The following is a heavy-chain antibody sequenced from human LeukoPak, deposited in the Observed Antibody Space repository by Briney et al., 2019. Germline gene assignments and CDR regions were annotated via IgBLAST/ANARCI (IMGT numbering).Heavy chain of an antibody. CDR2: INSDGSST. V-gene: IGHV3-74*01. J-gene: IGHJ3*01. CDR3: ARGGGNHAFDV. CDR1: GFTFSPYW. Sequence: TGGSLRLSCAASGFTFSPYWMHWVRQGPGKGLVWVSRINSDGSSTIYADSVKGRFTISRDNAKNTLYLQMDSLRAEDTAVYYCARGGGNHAFDVWGQGTMVTVSS. D-gene: IGHD4-23*01.